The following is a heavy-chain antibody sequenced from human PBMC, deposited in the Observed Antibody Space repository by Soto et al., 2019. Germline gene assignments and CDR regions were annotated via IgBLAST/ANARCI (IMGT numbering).Heavy chain of an antibody. CDR3: ARDGFCTSTTCRVGNWFDP. J-gene: IGHJ5*02. CDR2: IIHRGST. CDR1: GGSFSGYY. Sequence: QVQLQQWGAGLLKPSETLSLTCVVYGGSFSGYYWSWIRQSPGKGLEWIGGIIHRGSTNYNPSLESRVTISVDTSKNQFSLKLPSVTAADTAMYYCARDGFCTSTTCRVGNWFDPWGQGTLVTVSS. V-gene: IGHV4-34*12. D-gene: IGHD2-2*01.